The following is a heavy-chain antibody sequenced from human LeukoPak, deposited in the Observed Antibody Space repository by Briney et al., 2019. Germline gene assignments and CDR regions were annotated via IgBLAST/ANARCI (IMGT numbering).Heavy chain of an antibody. J-gene: IGHJ3*02. V-gene: IGHV3-11*01. CDR2: ISSSGSTI. CDR1: GFTFSDYY. Sequence: GGSLRLSCAASGFTFSDYYMSWTRQAPGKGLEWVSYISSSGSTIYYADSMKGRFTISRDNAKNSRYLQMNSLRGEDTAVYYCARADYGDYLDYAFDIWGQGTMVTVSS. D-gene: IGHD4-17*01. CDR3: ARADYGDYLDYAFDI.